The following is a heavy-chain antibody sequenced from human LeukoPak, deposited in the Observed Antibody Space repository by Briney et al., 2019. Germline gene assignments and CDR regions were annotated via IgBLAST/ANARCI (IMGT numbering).Heavy chain of an antibody. D-gene: IGHD6-19*01. CDR3: ARDMIAVAGTLSDY. J-gene: IGHJ4*02. Sequence: ASVKVSCKASGYTFTSYDINWVRQAPGQGLEWMGWINTNTGNPTYAQGFTGRFVFSLDTSVSTAYLQISSLKAEDTAVYYCARDMIAVAGTLSDYWGQGTLVTVSS. CDR1: GYTFTSYD. V-gene: IGHV7-4-1*02. CDR2: INTNTGNP.